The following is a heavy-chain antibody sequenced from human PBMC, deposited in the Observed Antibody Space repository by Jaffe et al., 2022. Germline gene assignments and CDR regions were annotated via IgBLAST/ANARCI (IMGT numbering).Heavy chain of an antibody. CDR3: ARDRKDIVVVVAATADDAFDI. CDR2: IYHSGST. J-gene: IGHJ3*02. D-gene: IGHD2-15*01. Sequence: QVQLQESGPGLVKPSETLSLTCAVSGYSISSGYYWGWIRQPPGKGLEWIGSIYHSGSTYYNPSLKSRVTISVDTSKNQFSLKLSSVTAADTAVYYCARDRKDIVVVVAATADDAFDIWGQGTMVTVSS. CDR1: GYSISSGYY. V-gene: IGHV4-38-2*02.